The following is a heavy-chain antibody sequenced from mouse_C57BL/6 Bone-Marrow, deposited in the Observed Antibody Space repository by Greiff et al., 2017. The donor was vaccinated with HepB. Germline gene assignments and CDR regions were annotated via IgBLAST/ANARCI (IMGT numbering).Heavy chain of an antibody. J-gene: IGHJ1*03. CDR1: GFTFNTYA. CDR3: VRDRGYSNYEYFDV. Sequence: DVKLQESGGGLVQPKGSLKLSCAASGFTFNTYAMHWVRQAPGKGLEWVARIRSKSSNYATYYADSVKDRFTISRDDSQSMLYLQMNNLKTEDTAMYYCVRDRGYSNYEYFDVWGTGTTVTVSS. CDR2: IRSKSSNYAT. D-gene: IGHD2-5*01. V-gene: IGHV10-3*01.